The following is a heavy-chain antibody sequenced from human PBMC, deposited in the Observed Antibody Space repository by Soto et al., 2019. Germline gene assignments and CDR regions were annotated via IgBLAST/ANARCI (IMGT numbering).Heavy chain of an antibody. CDR3: AKYRGYCSGGSCYSDY. J-gene: IGHJ4*02. CDR2: ISNSGVTT. V-gene: IGHV3-23*01. Sequence: EVQLLESGGGLVQPGGSLRLSCAASGFTFTNYAMSWVRQPPGKGLEWVSTISNSGVTTYYADSVKGRFTISRDNSKNTLYLQMNSLRAEDTAVYYCAKYRGYCSGGSCYSDYWGQGTLVTVSS. D-gene: IGHD2-15*01. CDR1: GFTFTNYA.